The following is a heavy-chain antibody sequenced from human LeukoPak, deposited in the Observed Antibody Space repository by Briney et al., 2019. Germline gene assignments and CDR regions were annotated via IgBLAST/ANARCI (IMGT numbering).Heavy chain of an antibody. CDR2: IKHNGGGK. V-gene: IGHV3-7*03. Sequence: GGSLRLSCAASGFTFSSYWMSWVRQAPGKGLEWVANIKHNGGGKYYADSVKGRFTISRDNAKNTLYLQMNSLRAEDTAVYYCAKDGIGVSLFDYWGQGTLVTVSS. J-gene: IGHJ4*02. CDR3: AKDGIGVSLFDY. CDR1: GFTFSSYW. D-gene: IGHD1-14*01.